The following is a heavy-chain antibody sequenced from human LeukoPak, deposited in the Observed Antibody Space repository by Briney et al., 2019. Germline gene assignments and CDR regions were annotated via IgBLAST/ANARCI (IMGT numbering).Heavy chain of an antibody. V-gene: IGHV4-59*01. J-gene: IGHJ3*02. CDR1: GGSFSGYY. CDR3: SRRNRVVVIALDAFDI. Sequence: PSETLSLTCAVYGGSFSGYYWSWIRQPPGKGLEWIGYIYYGVSTNYNPSLRSRVTISVDTSKNQFSLKLSSVTAADTAVNYCSRRNRVVVIALDAFDIWGQGTMVTVS. D-gene: IGHD2-21*01. CDR2: IYYGVST.